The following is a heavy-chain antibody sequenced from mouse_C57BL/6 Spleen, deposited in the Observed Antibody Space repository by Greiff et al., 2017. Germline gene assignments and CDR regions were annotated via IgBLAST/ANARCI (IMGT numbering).Heavy chain of an antibody. CDR2: IWTGGGT. J-gene: IGHJ4*01. Sequence: VNVVESGPGLVAPSQSLSITCTVSGFSLTSYAISWVRQPPGKGLEWLGVIWTGGGTNYNSALKSRLSISKDNSKSQVFLKMNSLQTDDTARYYCARKPRDYDYDGGYAMDYWGQGTSVTVSS. CDR1: GFSLTSYA. D-gene: IGHD2-4*01. CDR3: ARKPRDYDYDGGYAMDY. V-gene: IGHV2-9-1*01.